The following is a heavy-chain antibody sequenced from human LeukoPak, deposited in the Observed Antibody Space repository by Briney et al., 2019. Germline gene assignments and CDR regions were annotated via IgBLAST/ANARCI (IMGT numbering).Heavy chain of an antibody. D-gene: IGHD3-9*01. CDR3: AAEGPGRYAILTGSQDAFDI. V-gene: IGHV1-58*01. CDR1: GFTFPTSA. Sequence: SVKVSCTASGFTFPTSAVQWVRQARGQRLEWIGWIVVGSGDTVYAQSFHERVTITRDMSTSTAYMELSSLRSEDTAVYYCAAEGPGRYAILTGSQDAFDIWGQGTMVTVSS. CDR2: IVVGSGDT. J-gene: IGHJ3*02.